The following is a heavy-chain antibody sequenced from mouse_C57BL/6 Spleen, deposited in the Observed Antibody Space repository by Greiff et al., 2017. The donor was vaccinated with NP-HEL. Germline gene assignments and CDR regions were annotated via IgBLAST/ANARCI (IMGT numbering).Heavy chain of an antibody. CDR3: ARGPFNWDWYFDV. CDR1: GFTFSSYA. Sequence: EVQRVESGGGLVKPGGSLKLSCAASGFTFSSYAMSWVRQTPEKRLEWVATISDGGSYTYYPDNVKGRFTISRDNAKNNLYLQMSHLKSEDTAMYYCARGPFNWDWYFDVWGTGTTVTVSS. V-gene: IGHV5-4*01. J-gene: IGHJ1*03. D-gene: IGHD4-1*02. CDR2: ISDGGSYT.